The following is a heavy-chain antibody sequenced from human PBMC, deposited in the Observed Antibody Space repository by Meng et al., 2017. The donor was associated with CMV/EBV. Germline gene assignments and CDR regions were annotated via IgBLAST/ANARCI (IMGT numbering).Heavy chain of an antibody. CDR2: IDYSGTGV. CDR1: GFTFSDYE. V-gene: IGHV3-48*03. J-gene: IGHJ4*02. Sequence: GGSLRLSCAGSGFTFSDYEMSWVRQAPGKGLEWVSNIDYSGTGVYYADSMRGRFTVSRDNARNSLYLQLNSLRAEDTAVYYCARAWVIHFDYWGQGVVVTVSS. D-gene: IGHD2/OR15-2a*01. CDR3: ARAWVIHFDY.